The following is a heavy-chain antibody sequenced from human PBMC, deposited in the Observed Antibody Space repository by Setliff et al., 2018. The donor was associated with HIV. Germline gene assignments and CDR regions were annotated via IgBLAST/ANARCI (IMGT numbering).Heavy chain of an antibody. V-gene: IGHV5-51*01. CDR1: GYSFTTKW. CDR2: IYPGDSDT. Sequence: ESLKISCKGSGYSFTTKWIGWVRQMPGKGLEWMGIIYPGDSDTRYSPSFQGQVTFSADKSINPVFLHWSSLKASDSAMYYCARHFGKVTNYVTDYWGQGTLVTVSS. CDR3: ARHFGKVTNYVTDY. J-gene: IGHJ4*02. D-gene: IGHD1-7*01.